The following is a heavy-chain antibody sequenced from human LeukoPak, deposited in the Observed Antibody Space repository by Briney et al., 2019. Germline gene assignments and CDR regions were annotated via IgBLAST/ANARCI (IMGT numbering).Heavy chain of an antibody. J-gene: IGHJ4*02. CDR3: ARGITMVRGVISYYFDY. CDR2: VNDRGTGT. V-gene: IGHV3-21*01. CDR1: GFTISKYA. D-gene: IGHD3-10*01. Sequence: GGSLRLSCAASGFTISKYAMSWVRQAPGKGLEWVSTVNDRGTGTYYADSVKGRFTISRDNAKNSLYLQMNSLRAEDTAVYYCARGITMVRGVISYYFDYWGQGTLVTVSS.